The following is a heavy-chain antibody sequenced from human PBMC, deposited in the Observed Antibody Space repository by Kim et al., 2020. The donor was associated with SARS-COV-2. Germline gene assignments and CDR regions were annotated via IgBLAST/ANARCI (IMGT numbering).Heavy chain of an antibody. D-gene: IGHD4-17*01. Sequence: GGSLRLSCAASGFTVSSNYMSWVRQAPGKGLEWVSIIYSGGSTFYADSVKGRFTISRDNSQNTLYLQMNSLRAEDTAVYYCARGYGDYYFDYWGQGTLAT. CDR1: GFTVSSNY. CDR3: ARGYGDYYFDY. J-gene: IGHJ4*02. V-gene: IGHV3-66*01. CDR2: IYSGGST.